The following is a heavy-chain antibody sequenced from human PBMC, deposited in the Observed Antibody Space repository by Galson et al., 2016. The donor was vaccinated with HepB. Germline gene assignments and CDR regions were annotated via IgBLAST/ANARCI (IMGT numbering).Heavy chain of an antibody. Sequence: SLRLSCAASGFSFKSFAMYWVRQAPGKGLEWVALIWPDGSEQHYADSVNGRFTVSRDNSKNTLHLQMDSLRVEDTAVYYCARGTVRYLQWLSPHFDHWGPGTLVTVSS. CDR1: GFSFKSFA. CDR3: ARGTVRYLQWLSPHFDH. J-gene: IGHJ4*02. CDR2: IWPDGSEQ. D-gene: IGHD3-3*01. V-gene: IGHV3-33*07.